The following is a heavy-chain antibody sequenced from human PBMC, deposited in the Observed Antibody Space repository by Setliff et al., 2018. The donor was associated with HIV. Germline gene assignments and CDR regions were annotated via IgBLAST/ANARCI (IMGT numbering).Heavy chain of an antibody. J-gene: IGHJ3*01. Sequence: GGSLRLSCAASGFTFSSYGMHWVRQAPGKGLEWVAFIRSDESDKHYADSVKGRFTISRDNPKNTLYLQLNSLRAEDTAVYYCAKDRFSDSSAPGDAFDVWGVGTLVTVS. D-gene: IGHD3-22*01. CDR2: IRSDESDK. V-gene: IGHV3-30*02. CDR1: GFTFSSYG. CDR3: AKDRFSDSSAPGDAFDV.